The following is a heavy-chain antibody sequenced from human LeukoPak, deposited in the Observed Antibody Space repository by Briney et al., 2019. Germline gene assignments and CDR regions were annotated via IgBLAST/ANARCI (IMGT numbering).Heavy chain of an antibody. CDR2: IRWKSGRI. CDR1: GFTLAVYS. CDR3: AKAGRYCSSTSCPDAFDI. J-gene: IGHJ3*02. Sequence: SRRLACAAAGFTLAVYSMHCVRHAPGRGLEWVSGIRWKSGRIGYADSVKGRFTISRDNAKNSLYLQMNSLRADDTALYYCAKAGRYCSSTSCPDAFDIWGQGTMVTVSS. D-gene: IGHD2-2*01. V-gene: IGHV3-9*01.